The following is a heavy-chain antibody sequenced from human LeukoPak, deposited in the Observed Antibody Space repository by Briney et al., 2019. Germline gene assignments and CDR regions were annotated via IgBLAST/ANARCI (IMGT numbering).Heavy chain of an antibody. D-gene: IGHD3-10*01. J-gene: IGHJ4*02. CDR3: ARDSYYYGSGSQYYFDY. V-gene: IGHV3-21*05. CDR2: ISSSSSYI. Sequence: GGSLRLSCAASGFTFSSYSMNWVRQAPGKGLEWVSYISSSSSYIYYADSVKGRFTISRDSAKNSLYLQMNSLRAEDTAVYYCARDSYYYGSGSQYYFDYWGQGTLVTVSS. CDR1: GFTFSSYS.